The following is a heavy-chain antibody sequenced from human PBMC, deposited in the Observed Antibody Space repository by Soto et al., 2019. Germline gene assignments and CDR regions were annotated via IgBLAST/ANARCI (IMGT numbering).Heavy chain of an antibody. Sequence: GGSLRLSCAASGFTFSSYWMSWVRQAPGKGLEWVANIKQDGSEKYYADSVKGRFTISRDNSKNTLYLQMNSLRAEDTAVYYCAKEGSYCTNGVCYVTYDYWGQGTLVTVSS. V-gene: IGHV3-7*03. CDR2: IKQDGSEK. CDR1: GFTFSSYW. D-gene: IGHD2-8*01. CDR3: AKEGSYCTNGVCYVTYDY. J-gene: IGHJ4*02.